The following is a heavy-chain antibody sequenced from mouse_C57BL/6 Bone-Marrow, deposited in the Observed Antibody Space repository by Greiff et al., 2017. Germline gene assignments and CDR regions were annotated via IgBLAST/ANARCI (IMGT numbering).Heavy chain of an antibody. J-gene: IGHJ2*01. CDR1: GFNIKDDY. V-gene: IGHV14-4*01. CDR2: IDPENGDT. D-gene: IGHD1-1*01. Sequence: VQLQQSGAELVRPGASVKLSCTASGFNIKDDYMHWVKQRPEQGLEWIGWIDPENGDTEYASKFQGKATITADTSSNTAYLQLSSLTSEDTAVYYCTPFTTRGDYWGQGTTLTVSS. CDR3: TPFTTRGDY.